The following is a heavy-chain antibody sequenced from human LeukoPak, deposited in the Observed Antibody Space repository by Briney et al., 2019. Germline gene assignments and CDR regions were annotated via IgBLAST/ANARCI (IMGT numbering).Heavy chain of an antibody. Sequence: SVKVSCTASGGTFSSYAISWVRQAPGQGLEWMGGIIPIFGTANYAQKLQGRVTITADESTSTAYMELSSLRSEDTAVYYCAREGGYSGYDYYYYGMDVWGQGTTVTVSS. J-gene: IGHJ6*02. CDR3: AREGGYSGYDYYYYGMDV. CDR1: GGTFSSYA. CDR2: IIPIFGTA. D-gene: IGHD5-12*01. V-gene: IGHV1-69*13.